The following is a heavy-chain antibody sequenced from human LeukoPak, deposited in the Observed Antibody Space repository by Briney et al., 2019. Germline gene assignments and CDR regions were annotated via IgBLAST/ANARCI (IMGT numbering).Heavy chain of an antibody. CDR3: ARGLLEWLRLETYYFDY. CDR1: GFTFSSYW. D-gene: IGHD3-3*01. Sequence: SGGSLRLSCAASGFTFSSYWMTWVRQAPGKGLEWVANIKTDGSQKYYVDSVEGRFNISRDNAKNSLYLQMNSLRVDDTATYYCARGLLEWLRLETYYFDYWGQGSQATVSS. J-gene: IGHJ4*02. V-gene: IGHV3-7*01. CDR2: IKTDGSQK.